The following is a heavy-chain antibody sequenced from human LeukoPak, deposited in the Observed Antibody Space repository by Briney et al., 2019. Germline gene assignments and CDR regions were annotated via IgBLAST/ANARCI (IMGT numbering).Heavy chain of an antibody. CDR3: AKDRGMTTVTTAIFDY. Sequence: PGGSLRLSCAASGFTFDDYAMHWVRQAPGKGLEWVSGISWNSGSIGYADSVKGRFTISRDNAKNSLYLQMNSLRAEDTALCYCAKDRGMTTVTTAIFDYWGQGTLVTVSS. D-gene: IGHD4-17*01. V-gene: IGHV3-9*01. CDR1: GFTFDDYA. J-gene: IGHJ4*02. CDR2: ISWNSGSI.